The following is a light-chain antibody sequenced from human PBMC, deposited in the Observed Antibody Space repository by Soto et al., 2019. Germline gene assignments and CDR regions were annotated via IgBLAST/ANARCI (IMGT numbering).Light chain of an antibody. Sequence: QSVLTQPPSASGTPGQRVTISCSGSSSNIGSNTVNWYQQLPGTAPKLLIYSNNQRPSGVPDRFSGSNSSTAASLAITGPQFEVEGDYYCEARAYRLTGRYVFGTGTKVTVL. CDR3: EARAYRLTGRYV. V-gene: IGLV1-44*01. CDR1: SSNIGSNT. J-gene: IGLJ1*01. CDR2: SNN.